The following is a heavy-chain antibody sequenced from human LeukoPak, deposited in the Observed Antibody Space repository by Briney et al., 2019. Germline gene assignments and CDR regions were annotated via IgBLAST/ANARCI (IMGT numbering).Heavy chain of an antibody. D-gene: IGHD3-10*01. Sequence: ASVKVSCKASGYTFTGYYMHWVRQAPGQGLEWMGWINPNSGGTNYAQKFQGRVNMTRDTSISTAYMELSRLRSDDTAVYYCARGDYYGTGMDVWGQGTTVTVSS. J-gene: IGHJ6*02. CDR2: INPNSGGT. CDR3: ARGDYYGTGMDV. V-gene: IGHV1-2*02. CDR1: GYTFTGYY.